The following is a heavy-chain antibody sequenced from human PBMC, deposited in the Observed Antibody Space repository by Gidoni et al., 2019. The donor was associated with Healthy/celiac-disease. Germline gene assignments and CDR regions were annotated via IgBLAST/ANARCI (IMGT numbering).Heavy chain of an antibody. J-gene: IGHJ4*02. CDR2: IIPILGIA. D-gene: IGHD4-17*01. CDR1: GGTFSSYA. CDR3: ARDPHEKLTTVVTGSFDY. V-gene: IGHV1-69*04. Sequence: QVQLVQSGAEVKKPGSSVKVSCKASGGTFSSYAISWVRQAPGQGLEWMGRIIPILGIANYAQKFQGRVTITADKSTSTAYMELSSLRSEDTAVYYCARDPHEKLTTVVTGSFDYWGQGTLVTVSS.